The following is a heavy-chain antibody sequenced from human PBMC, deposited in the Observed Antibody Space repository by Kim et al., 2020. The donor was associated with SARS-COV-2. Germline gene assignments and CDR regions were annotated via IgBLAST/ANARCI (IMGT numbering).Heavy chain of an antibody. D-gene: IGHD3-16*02. Sequence: GGSLRLSCAASGFTFSSYGMHWVRQAPGKGLEWVAVISYDGSNKYYADSVKGRFTISRDNSKNTLYLQMNSLRAEDTAVYYCAKDLSNWFDPWGQGTLVT. CDR3: AKDLSNWFDP. V-gene: IGHV3-30*18. CDR1: GFTFSSYG. J-gene: IGHJ5*02. CDR2: ISYDGSNK.